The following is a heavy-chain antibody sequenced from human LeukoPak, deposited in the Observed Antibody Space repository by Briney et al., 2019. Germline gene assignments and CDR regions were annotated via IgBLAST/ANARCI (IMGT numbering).Heavy chain of an antibody. CDR3: AREGPRGNSQFDY. CDR2: MWYDGSNK. D-gene: IGHD2/OR15-2a*01. V-gene: IGHV3-33*01. CDR1: GFTFSSYG. J-gene: IGHJ4*02. Sequence: PGGSLRLSCAASGFTFSSYGMHWVRQAPGKGLEWVAIMWYDGSNKYYTDSVKGRLTISRDNSKNTLYLQMNSLRAEDTAIYYCAREGPRGNSQFDYWGQGTLVTVSS.